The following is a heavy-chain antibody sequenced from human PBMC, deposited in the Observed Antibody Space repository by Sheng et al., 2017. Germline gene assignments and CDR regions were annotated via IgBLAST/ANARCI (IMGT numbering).Heavy chain of an antibody. CDR1: GFTFSNYW. CDR3: ARTIAVTT. CDR2: IKEDGSVK. D-gene: IGHD4-17*01. J-gene: IGHJ4*02. Sequence: EVQLVESGGGLVQPGGSLRLSCAASGFTFSNYWMNWVRQAPGKGLEWVANIKEDGSVKNYVDSVKGRFTISRDNAENSLYLQMNSLRAEDAAVYYCARTIAVTTWGQGTLVTVFS. V-gene: IGHV3-7*01.